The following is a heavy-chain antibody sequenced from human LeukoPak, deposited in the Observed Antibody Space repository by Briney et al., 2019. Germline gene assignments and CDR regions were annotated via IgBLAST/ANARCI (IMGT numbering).Heavy chain of an antibody. CDR1: GGSISSYY. CDR2: IYYSGST. D-gene: IGHD6-13*01. Sequence: SETLSLTCTVSGGSISSYYWSWIRQHPGKGLEWIGYIYYSGSTYYNPSLKSRVTISVDTSKNQFSLKLSSVTAADTAVYYCAREFPGIAAAGAFDYWGQGTLVTVSS. V-gene: IGHV4-59*06. CDR3: AREFPGIAAAGAFDY. J-gene: IGHJ4*02.